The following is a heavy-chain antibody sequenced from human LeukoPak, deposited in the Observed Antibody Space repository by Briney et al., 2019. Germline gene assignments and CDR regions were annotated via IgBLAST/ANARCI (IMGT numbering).Heavy chain of an antibody. CDR3: ARTPFYCSSTSCYGYYGMDV. Sequence: SGGSLRLSCAASGFTFSSYAMHWVRQAPGKGLEWVAVISYDGSNKYYADSVKGRFTISRDNAKNSLYLQMNSLRAEDTAVYYCARTPFYCSSTSCYGYYGMDVWGQGTTVTVSS. CDR2: ISYDGSNK. D-gene: IGHD2-2*01. J-gene: IGHJ6*02. CDR1: GFTFSSYA. V-gene: IGHV3-30-3*01.